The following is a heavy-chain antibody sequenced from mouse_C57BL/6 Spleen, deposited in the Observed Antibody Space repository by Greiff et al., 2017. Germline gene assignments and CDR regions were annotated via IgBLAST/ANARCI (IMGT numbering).Heavy chain of an antibody. CDR3: ARDYYGSRGDY. V-gene: IGHV1-52*01. J-gene: IGHJ2*01. D-gene: IGHD1-1*01. Sequence: QVQLKQPGAELVRPGSSVKLSCKASGYTFTSYWMHWVKQRPIQGLEWIGNIDPSDSETHYNQKFKDKATLTVDKSSSTAYMQLSSLTSEDSAVYYCARDYYGSRGDYWGQGTTLTVSS. CDR2: IDPSDSET. CDR1: GYTFTSYW.